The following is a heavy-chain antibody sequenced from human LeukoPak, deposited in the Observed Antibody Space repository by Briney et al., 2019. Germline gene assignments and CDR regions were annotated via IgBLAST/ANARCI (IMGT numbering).Heavy chain of an antibody. CDR2: ISYDGGNK. V-gene: IGHV3-30-3*01. D-gene: IGHD6-19*01. Sequence: GGSLRLSCAASGFTFSSYAVHWVRQAPGKGLEWVAVISYDGGNKYYADSVKGRFTISRDNSKNTLYLQMNSPRAEDTAVYYCARDLSTSSGDYYAMDVWGQGTTVTVSS. CDR1: GFTFSSYA. J-gene: IGHJ6*02. CDR3: ARDLSTSSGDYYAMDV.